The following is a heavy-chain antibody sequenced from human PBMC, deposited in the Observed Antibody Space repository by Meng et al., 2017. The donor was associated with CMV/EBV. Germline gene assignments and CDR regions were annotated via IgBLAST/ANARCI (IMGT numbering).Heavy chain of an antibody. D-gene: IGHD5-12*01. J-gene: IGHJ4*02. V-gene: IGHV1-69*02. Sequence: SVQVSCKASGGTFSSYPISWVRQAPGLGLEWMGRIIPILGITDYAQKFQGRVTITADKSTTTSYMELSSLRSDDTAVYYCARSGFTGYDFVSSLMTWWGQGTLVTVSS. CDR3: ARSGFTGYDFVSSLMTW. CDR2: IIPILGIT. CDR1: GGTFSSYP.